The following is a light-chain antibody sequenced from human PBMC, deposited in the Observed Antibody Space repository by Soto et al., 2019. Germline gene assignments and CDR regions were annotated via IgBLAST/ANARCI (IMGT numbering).Light chain of an antibody. J-gene: IGKJ1*01. V-gene: IGKV3-20*01. CDR1: QSVSSN. CDR3: QQYGSSPST. CDR2: GAS. Sequence: EIVMTQSPATLSVSPGERATLSCRASQSVSSNLAWYQQNPGQPPRLLIYGASSRATGIPDRFSGSGSGTDFTLTISRLEPEDFAVYYCQQYGSSPSTFGQGTKVDI.